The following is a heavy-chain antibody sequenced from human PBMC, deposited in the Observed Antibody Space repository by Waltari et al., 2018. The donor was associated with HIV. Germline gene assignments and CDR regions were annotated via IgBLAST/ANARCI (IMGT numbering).Heavy chain of an antibody. CDR1: GFTFSSYS. CDR2: ISSSSSTI. CDR3: ARVWQGYYDSSGYYSGDY. J-gene: IGHJ4*02. D-gene: IGHD3-22*01. Sequence: EVQLVESGGGLVQPGGSLRLSCAASGFTFSSYSMTWVRQAPGTGLEWVSYISSSSSTIYYADSVKGRFTISRDNAKNSLYLQMNSLRAEDTAVYYCARVWQGYYDSSGYYSGDYWGQGTLVTVSS. V-gene: IGHV3-48*01.